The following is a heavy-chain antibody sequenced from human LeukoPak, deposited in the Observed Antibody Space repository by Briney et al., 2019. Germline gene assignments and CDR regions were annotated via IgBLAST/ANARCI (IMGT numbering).Heavy chain of an antibody. CDR1: GFTFSSYG. D-gene: IGHD3-22*01. V-gene: IGHV3-23*01. Sequence: GGSLRLSCAASGFTFSSYGMHWVRQAPGKGLEWVSAISGSGGSTYYADSVKGRFTISRDNSKNTLYLQMNSLRAEGTAVYYCAKDRSYYYDSSGYWAFDYWGQGTLVTVSS. J-gene: IGHJ4*02. CDR2: ISGSGGST. CDR3: AKDRSYYYDSSGYWAFDY.